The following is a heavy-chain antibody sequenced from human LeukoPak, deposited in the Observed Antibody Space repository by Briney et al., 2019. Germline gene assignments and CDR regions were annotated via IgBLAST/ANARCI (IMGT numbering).Heavy chain of an antibody. J-gene: IGHJ4*02. CDR2: IYYSGST. V-gene: IGHV4-59*01. CDR1: GGSISSYY. D-gene: IGHD4-17*01. CDR3: AMYDYVDYVGWY. Sequence: SETLSLTCTVSGGSISSYYWSWIRQPPGKGLEWIGYIYYSGSTNYNPSLKSRVTISVDTSKNQFSLKLSSVTAADTAVYYCAMYDYVDYVGWYWGQGTLVTVSS.